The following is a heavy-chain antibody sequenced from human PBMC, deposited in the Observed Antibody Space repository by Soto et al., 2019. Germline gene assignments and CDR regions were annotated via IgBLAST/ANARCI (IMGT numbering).Heavy chain of an antibody. CDR3: ARGGGYDPFDY. CDR1: GACITYGGYS. D-gene: IGHD5-12*01. J-gene: IGHJ4*02. Sequence: SDTMSITCTLSGACITYGGYSGSWIRQPPGKDLEWLGYISHLESTFYNPSFQSRLTLSIDRSKNQFSLKLASMTAADTAVYYCARGGGYDPFDYWAQGTLVT. CDR2: ISHLEST. V-gene: IGHV4-30-2*01.